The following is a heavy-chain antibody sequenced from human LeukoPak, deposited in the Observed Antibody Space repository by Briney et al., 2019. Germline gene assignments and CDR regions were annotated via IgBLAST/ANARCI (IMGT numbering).Heavy chain of an antibody. CDR2: ISPGGGTT. Sequence: PGGSLRLSCAVSGFPFGSEAMSWVRQSPARGLEWVASISPGGGTTYYADYVKGRFTISRDNSKNSLFVQMNSLRAEDTAVYYCAKGHRVAVAGPPDYWGQGTLVTVSS. CDR3: AKGHRVAVAGPPDY. CDR1: GFPFGSEA. D-gene: IGHD6-19*01. J-gene: IGHJ4*02. V-gene: IGHV3-23*01.